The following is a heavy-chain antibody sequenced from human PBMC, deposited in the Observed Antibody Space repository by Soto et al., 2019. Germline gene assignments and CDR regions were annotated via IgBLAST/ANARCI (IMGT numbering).Heavy chain of an antibody. CDR3: ARVKGAVRTYYYGSGSYFLPDY. CDR1: GGSFSGYY. J-gene: IGHJ4*02. D-gene: IGHD3-10*01. CDR2: INHSGST. V-gene: IGHV4-34*01. Sequence: QVQLQQWGAGLLKPSETLSLTCAVYGGSFSGYYWSWIRQPPGKGLEWIGEINHSGSTNYNPSLKSRVTISVDTSKNQFSLKLSSVTAADTAVYYCARVKGAVRTYYYGSGSYFLPDYWGQGTLVTVSS.